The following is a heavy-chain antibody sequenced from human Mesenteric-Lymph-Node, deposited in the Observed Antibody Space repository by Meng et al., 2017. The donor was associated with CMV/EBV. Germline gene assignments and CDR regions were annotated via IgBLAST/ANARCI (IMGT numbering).Heavy chain of an antibody. CDR2: IFHNGGT. D-gene: IGHD2-21*01. Sequence: SGGSSIRCNKYCNCILQLPGKGVEWIGYIFHNGGTYYGPSLKSRVTISIATYKNQFSLKVTSVTAADTAVYYCARGRTVCGSFGLWGQGTLVTVSS. J-gene: IGHJ4*02. V-gene: IGHV4-31*02. CDR3: ARGRTVCGSFGL. CDR1: GGSSIRCNKY.